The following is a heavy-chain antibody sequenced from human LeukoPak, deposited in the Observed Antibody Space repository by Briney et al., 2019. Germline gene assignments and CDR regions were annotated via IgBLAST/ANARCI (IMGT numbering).Heavy chain of an antibody. J-gene: IGHJ4*02. Sequence: ASVKVSCKASGYTFINYDINWVRQATGQGLEGMGWMNPNSGNTGYAQKFQGRVTMTRNTSISTAYMELSSVRSDDTAVYYCARGPTYCGGDCYTLWGQGTLVTVSS. CDR2: MNPNSGNT. CDR3: ARGPTYCGGDCYTL. V-gene: IGHV1-8*01. CDR1: GYTFINYD. D-gene: IGHD2-21*02.